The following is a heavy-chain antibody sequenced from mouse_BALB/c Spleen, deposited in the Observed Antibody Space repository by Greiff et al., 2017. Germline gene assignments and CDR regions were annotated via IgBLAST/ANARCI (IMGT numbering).Heavy chain of an antibody. V-gene: IGHV1-12*01. J-gene: IGHJ3*01. D-gene: IGHD6-2*01. Sequence: QVQLQQSGAELVKPGASVKMSCKASGYTFTSYNMHWVKQTPGQGLEWIGAIYPGNGDTSYNQKFKGKATLTADKSSSTAYMQLSSLTSEDSAVYYCARESFAYWGQGTLVTVSA. CDR2: IYPGNGDT. CDR1: GYTFTSYN. CDR3: ARESFAY.